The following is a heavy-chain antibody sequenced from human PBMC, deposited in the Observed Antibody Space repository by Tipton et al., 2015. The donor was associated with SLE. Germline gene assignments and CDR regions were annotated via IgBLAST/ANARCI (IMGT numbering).Heavy chain of an antibody. D-gene: IGHD4-17*01. Sequence: SLRLSCAASGFRFSDYYMNWMRQAPGKGLEWVSHISYSGSTIYYADSVKGRFTISRDNSQNTLYLQMSSLRAEDTAIYYCVRDAYGDSTVLLDSWGQGTLVTVSS. CDR3: VRDAYGDSTVLLDS. CDR2: ISYSGSTI. J-gene: IGHJ4*02. CDR1: GFRFSDYY. V-gene: IGHV3-11*01.